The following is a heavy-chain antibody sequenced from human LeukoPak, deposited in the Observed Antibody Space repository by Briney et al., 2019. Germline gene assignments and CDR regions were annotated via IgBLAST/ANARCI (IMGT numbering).Heavy chain of an antibody. D-gene: IGHD3-16*01. Sequence: GGSRSLSWAPLGFTFGGYKINWFGRAPGKGRRGVSYISSSGSTIYYADSVKGRFTISRDNAKNSLYLQMNSLRAEDTAVYYCARDPPGGVLDYWGQGTLVTVSS. V-gene: IGHV3-48*03. CDR3: ARDPPGGVLDY. CDR1: GFTFGGYK. J-gene: IGHJ4*02. CDR2: ISSSGSTI.